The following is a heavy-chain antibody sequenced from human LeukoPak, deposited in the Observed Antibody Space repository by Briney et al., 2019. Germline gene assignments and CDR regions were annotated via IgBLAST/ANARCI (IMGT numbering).Heavy chain of an antibody. Sequence: SETLSLTCTVSGGSISSYYWSWIRQPPGKGLEWIGYIYYSGSTNYNPSLRSRVTISVDTSKNQFSLKLSSVTAADTAVYYCARDGSGYYGHFDLWGRGTLVTVSS. J-gene: IGHJ2*01. CDR1: GGSISSYY. D-gene: IGHD3-3*01. V-gene: IGHV4-59*01. CDR3: ARDGSGYYGHFDL. CDR2: IYYSGST.